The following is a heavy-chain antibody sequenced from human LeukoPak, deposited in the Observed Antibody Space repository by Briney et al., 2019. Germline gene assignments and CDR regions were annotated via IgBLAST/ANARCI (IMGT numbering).Heavy chain of an antibody. Sequence: SETLSLTCTVSGGSFSSSNYYWGWIRQPPGKGLEWIGSIYYSGNTYYNPSLKSRVTISVDTSKNQFSLKLTSVTAADTAVYYCAHFKGGSFDFWGQGTMVTVSS. CDR2: IYYSGNT. V-gene: IGHV4-39*01. J-gene: IGHJ3*01. CDR1: GGSFSSSNYY. D-gene: IGHD1-26*01. CDR3: AHFKGGSFDF.